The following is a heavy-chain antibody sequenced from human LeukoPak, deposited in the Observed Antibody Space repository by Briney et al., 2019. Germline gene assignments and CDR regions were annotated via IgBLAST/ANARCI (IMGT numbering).Heavy chain of an antibody. D-gene: IGHD2-21*02. Sequence: ASVKVSCKASGYTFTSYEINWVRQATGQQLEWMGWVNPNSGNTGYGQKFQGRVTMTRNTSISPGYMELSSLGFEDTAVYYCANTRDCRGDCYPDYWGQGTLVTVSS. CDR2: VNPNSGNT. J-gene: IGHJ4*02. CDR1: GYTFTSYE. CDR3: ANTRDCRGDCYPDY. V-gene: IGHV1-8*01.